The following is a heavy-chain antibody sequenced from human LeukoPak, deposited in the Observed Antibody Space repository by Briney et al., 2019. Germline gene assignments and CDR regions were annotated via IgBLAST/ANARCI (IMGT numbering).Heavy chain of an antibody. V-gene: IGHV3-23*01. CDR3: AKESPYYSDRDYYFHS. CDR2: VSTSTGGRT. J-gene: IGHJ4*02. D-gene: IGHD3-22*01. Sequence: PGGSLRLSCAASGFTFSSYAMSWVRQAPGKGLEWISAVSTSTGGRTYYADSVKGRFSISRDDSRNTVYLQMNSLRAEDTAVYYCAKESPYYSDRDYYFHSWGQGTLVTVSS. CDR1: GFTFSSYA.